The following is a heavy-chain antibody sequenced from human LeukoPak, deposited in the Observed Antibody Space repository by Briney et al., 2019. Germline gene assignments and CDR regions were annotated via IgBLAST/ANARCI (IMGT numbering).Heavy chain of an antibody. D-gene: IGHD2-15*01. CDR3: ARGLGYCSGGSCYGF. Sequence: ASVKVSCKASGYTFIGYNIHWVRQAPGQGLEWKGWINSNSGVADSAQKFQDRVTMTRDTSISTVYMEVNRLRSDDTAIYYCARGLGYCSGGSCYGFWGQGTQVTVSS. V-gene: IGHV1-2*02. CDR2: INSNSGVA. CDR1: GYTFIGYN. J-gene: IGHJ4*02.